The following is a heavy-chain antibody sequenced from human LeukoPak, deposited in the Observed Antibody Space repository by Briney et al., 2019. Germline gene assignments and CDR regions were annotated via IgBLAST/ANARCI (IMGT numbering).Heavy chain of an antibody. CDR1: GGSISSYY. V-gene: IGHV4-59*08. D-gene: IGHD7-27*01. Sequence: PSETLSLTCTVSGGSISSYYWSWIRQPPGKGLEWIGYIYYSGSTNYNPSLKSRVTISVDTSKNQFSLKLSSVTAADTAVYYCARRPPTHWGLDYWGQGTLVTVSS. J-gene: IGHJ4*02. CDR2: IYYSGST. CDR3: ARRPPTHWGLDY.